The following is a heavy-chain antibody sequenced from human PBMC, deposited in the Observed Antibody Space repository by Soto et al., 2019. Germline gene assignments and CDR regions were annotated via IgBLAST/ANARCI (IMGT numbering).Heavy chain of an antibody. CDR1: GGTFIRYP. D-gene: IGHD4-4*01. Sequence: SVKVSCKASGGTFIRYPIAWVRQAPGHGLEWMGQIIPIFGTISHAQNFQGRITITADESTSTAYMELSSLRSDDTAVYYCARPRTVAATKGYDYWGQGTLVTVSS. CDR2: IIPIFGTI. J-gene: IGHJ4*02. CDR3: ARPRTVAATKGYDY. V-gene: IGHV1-69*13.